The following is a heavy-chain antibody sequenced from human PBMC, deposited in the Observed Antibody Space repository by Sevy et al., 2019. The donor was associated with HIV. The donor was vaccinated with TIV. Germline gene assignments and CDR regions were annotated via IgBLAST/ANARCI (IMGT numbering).Heavy chain of an antibody. V-gene: IGHV4-30-4*01. Sequence: SETLSLTCTVSGGSISSGDYYWSWIRQPPGKGLEWIGYIYYSGSTYYNPSLKSRVTTSVDTSKNQFSLKLSSVTAADTAVYYCARARAGARVDYFDYWGQGTLVTVSS. CDR3: ARARAGARVDYFDY. CDR1: GGSISSGDYY. J-gene: IGHJ4*02. CDR2: IYYSGST. D-gene: IGHD2-15*01.